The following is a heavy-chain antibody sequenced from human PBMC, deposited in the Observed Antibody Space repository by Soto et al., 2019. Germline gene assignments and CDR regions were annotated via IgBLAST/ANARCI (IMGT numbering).Heavy chain of an antibody. V-gene: IGHV1-24*01. CDR2: FDPEDGET. J-gene: IGHJ4*02. CDR1: GYTLTELS. CDR3: ATDSVPSSLTTVTTFSLDY. D-gene: IGHD4-17*01. Sequence: ASVKVSCKVSGYTLTELSMHWVRQAPGKGLDWMGGFDPEDGETIYAQKFQGRVTMTEDTSTDTAYMELSSLRSEDTAVYYCATDSVPSSLTTVTTFSLDYWGQGTLVTVSS.